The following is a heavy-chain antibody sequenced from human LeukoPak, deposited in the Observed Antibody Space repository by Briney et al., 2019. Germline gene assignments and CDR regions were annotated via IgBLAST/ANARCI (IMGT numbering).Heavy chain of an antibody. CDR2: ISSSSSYT. J-gene: IGHJ4*02. CDR1: GFTFSDYY. V-gene: IGHV3-11*06. D-gene: IGHD3-3*01. CDR3: ARGWSGWDRFDY. Sequence: GGSLRLSCAASGFTFSDYYMNWIRQAPGKGLEWVSYISSSSSYTNYADSVKGRFTISRDNAKNSLYLQMNSLRAEDTAVYYCARGWSGWDRFDYWGQGTLVTVSS.